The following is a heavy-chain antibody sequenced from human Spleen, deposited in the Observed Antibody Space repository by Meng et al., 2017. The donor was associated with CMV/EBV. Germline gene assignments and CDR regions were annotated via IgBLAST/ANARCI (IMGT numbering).Heavy chain of an antibody. J-gene: IGHJ6*02. CDR2: IHDSGIT. D-gene: IGHD2-2*03. V-gene: IGHV4-59*12. CDR3: ARAPGWISTYYYYGMDV. Sequence: GSLRLSCTVSGGSISYYYWNWIRQTPGKGLEWIGYIHDSGITNYNPSLKSRITISVDTSKNQFSLKLSSVTAADTAVYYCARAPGWISTYYYYGMDVWGQGTTVTVSS. CDR1: GGSISYYY.